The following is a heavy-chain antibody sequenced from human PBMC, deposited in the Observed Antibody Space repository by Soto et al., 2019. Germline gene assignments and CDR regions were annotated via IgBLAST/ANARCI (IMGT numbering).Heavy chain of an antibody. D-gene: IGHD6-13*01. V-gene: IGHV3-74*01. CDR2: INSDGSSR. Sequence: GGSLRLSCVASGFTFSSDWMHWVRQAPGKGLVWVSRINSDGSSRSSGDSVKGRFTISRDNAKNTLYLQMSSLRAEDTAVYYCARGVAGAGGSYGMDVWGQGTTVTVSS. CDR1: GFTFSSDW. CDR3: ARGVAGAGGSYGMDV. J-gene: IGHJ6*02.